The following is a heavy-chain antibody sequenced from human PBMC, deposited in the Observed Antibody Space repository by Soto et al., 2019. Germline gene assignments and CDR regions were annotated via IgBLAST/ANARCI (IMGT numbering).Heavy chain of an antibody. D-gene: IGHD2-15*01. CDR2: IIPIFGTA. J-gene: IGHJ6*02. Sequence: QVQLVQSGAEVKKPGSSVKVSCKASGGTFSRYAISWVRQAPGQGLEWMGGIIPIFGTANYAQKFQGRVTITADESTSTAYMELSSLRSEDTAVYYCARTPEAAKFSYYGMDVWGQGTTVTVSS. V-gene: IGHV1-69*01. CDR1: GGTFSRYA. CDR3: ARTPEAAKFSYYGMDV.